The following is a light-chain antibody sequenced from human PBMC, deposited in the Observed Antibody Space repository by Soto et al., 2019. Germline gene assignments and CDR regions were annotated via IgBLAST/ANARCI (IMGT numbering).Light chain of an antibody. V-gene: IGLV3-1*01. CDR3: QAWDSSLVV. CDR1: KLGDKY. CDR2: QDS. J-gene: IGLJ2*01. Sequence: SYELTQSPSVSVYPGQTASITCSGEKLGDKYACWYQQKPGQSPVLVIYQDSKRPSGIPERFSGSNSGNTATLTISGTQAMDEADYYCQAWDSSLVVFGGGTKLTVL.